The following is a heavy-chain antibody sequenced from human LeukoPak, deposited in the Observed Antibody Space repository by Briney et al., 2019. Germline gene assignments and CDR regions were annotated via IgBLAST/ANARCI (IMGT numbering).Heavy chain of an antibody. CDR1: GGSISGDY. Sequence: PSETLSLTCTVSGGSISGDYWSWIRQPPGKGLEWIGYIYYSGTTKYNPSLQSRVTISVDTSKNQFSLKLSSVTAADTAVYYCARDRVFGITGTMLWFDPWGQGTLVTVSS. J-gene: IGHJ5*02. V-gene: IGHV4-59*12. D-gene: IGHD1-7*01. CDR3: ARDRVFGITGTMLWFDP. CDR2: IYYSGTT.